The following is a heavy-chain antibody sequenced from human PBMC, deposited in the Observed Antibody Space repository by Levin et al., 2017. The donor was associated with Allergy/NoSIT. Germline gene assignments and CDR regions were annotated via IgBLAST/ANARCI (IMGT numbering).Heavy chain of an antibody. J-gene: IGHJ2*01. D-gene: IGHD3-3*01. V-gene: IGHV4-4*02. CDR1: GASISSTKW. Sequence: SETLSLTCIVSGASISSTKWWAWVRQSPGKGLEWIAEVYHTGSTHYNPSLQDRVTISVDKSKNQFSLNLKSVTAADTAVYFCARGTASGVVGFWYFDLWGRGTLVAVSS. CDR2: VYHTGST. CDR3: ARGTASGVVGFWYFDL.